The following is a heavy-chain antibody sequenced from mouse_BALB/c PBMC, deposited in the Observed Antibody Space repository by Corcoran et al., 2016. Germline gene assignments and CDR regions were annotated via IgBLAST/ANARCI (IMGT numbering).Heavy chain of an antibody. CDR3: ARSQGHYGSSWYFDV. V-gene: IGHV1-4*01. CDR1: GYTFTSYW. CDR2: INPSTGYT. D-gene: IGHD1-1*01. Sequence: QVQLQQSGAELATPGASVKMSCKASGYTFTSYWMHWVKQRPGQCLEWIGYINPSTGYTEYNQKFKDKATLTADKSSSTAYMQLSSLTSEDSAVYYCARSQGHYGSSWYFDVWGAGTTVTVSS. J-gene: IGHJ1*01.